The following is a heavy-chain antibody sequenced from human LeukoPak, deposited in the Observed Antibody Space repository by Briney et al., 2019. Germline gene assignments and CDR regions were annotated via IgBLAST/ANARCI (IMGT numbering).Heavy chain of an antibody. CDR2: ISWNSGSI. D-gene: IGHD5-18*01. J-gene: IGHJ4*02. Sequence: GGSLRLSCAASGFTFDDYAMHWVRQVPGKGLEWVSGISWNSGSIGYADSVKGRFTISRDNARNSLYLQMNSLRAEDTALYYCAKDSTAMVRGVDYWGQGTLVTVYS. CDR1: GFTFDDYA. CDR3: AKDSTAMVRGVDY. V-gene: IGHV3-9*01.